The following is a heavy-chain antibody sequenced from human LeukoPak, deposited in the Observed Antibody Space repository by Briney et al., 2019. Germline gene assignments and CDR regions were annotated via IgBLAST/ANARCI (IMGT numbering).Heavy chain of an antibody. Sequence: GGSLRLSCAASGFTFDDYGMTWVRQAPGKGLEWVSGINWNGGSTGYADSVKGRFTISRDNAKKSLYLQMNSLRAEDMAVYYCARGLGSYAYSDAFDIWGQGTMVTVSS. D-gene: IGHD3-16*01. CDR3: ARGLGSYAYSDAFDI. J-gene: IGHJ3*02. CDR2: INWNGGST. CDR1: GFTFDDYG. V-gene: IGHV3-20*04.